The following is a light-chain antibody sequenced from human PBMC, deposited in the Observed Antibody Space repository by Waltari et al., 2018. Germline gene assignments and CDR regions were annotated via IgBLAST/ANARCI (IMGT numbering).Light chain of an antibody. CDR2: GAS. V-gene: IGKV3-15*01. CDR3: QQYNNWQIT. CDR1: QSVSSN. J-gene: IGKJ5*01. Sequence: EIVMTQSPATLSVSPGERATLSCRASQSVSSNLAWYQQKPGQAPRLLIYGASTRATGIPARFSGSRSGTEFTLTISSLQSEDFAVYYCQQYNNWQITFGQGTRLEIK.